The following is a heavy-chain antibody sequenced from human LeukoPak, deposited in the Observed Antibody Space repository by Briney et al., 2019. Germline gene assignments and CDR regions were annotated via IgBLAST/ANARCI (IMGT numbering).Heavy chain of an antibody. CDR2: FDPEDGET. V-gene: IGHV1-24*01. CDR1: GYTLTELS. Sequence: ASVKVSCKVSGYTLTELSMHWVRQAPGKGLEWMGGFDPEDGETIYAQKFQGRVTMTEDTSTDTAYMELSSLRSEDTAVYYCARHLQFAARNWFDPWGQGTLVTVSS. J-gene: IGHJ5*02. D-gene: IGHD4-11*01. CDR3: ARHLQFAARNWFDP.